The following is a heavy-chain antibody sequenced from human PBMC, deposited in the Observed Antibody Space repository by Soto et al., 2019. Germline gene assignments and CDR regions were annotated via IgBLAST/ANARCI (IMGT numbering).Heavy chain of an antibody. V-gene: IGHV3-30*15. CDR3: ARDGEIPSPEHDSFDI. Sequence: DSVKGRFTISRDNSKSTLYLQMSSLRAEDTAVYYSARDGEIPSPEHDSFDIWGQGTMVTVSS. J-gene: IGHJ3*02. D-gene: IGHD2-2*01.